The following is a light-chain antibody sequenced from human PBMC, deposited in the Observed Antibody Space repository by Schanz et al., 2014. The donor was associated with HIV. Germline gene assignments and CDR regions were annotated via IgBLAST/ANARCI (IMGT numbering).Light chain of an antibody. J-gene: IGKJ4*01. V-gene: IGKV1-33*01. CDR2: DAS. Sequence: DIQMTQSPSSLSASVGDRVTITCQASQDISDNLNWYQQKAGKAPKLLIYDASNLETGVPSRFSGTGSGTDFTFTISSLQPEDVATYFCQQTNTFLSLSFGRGTKVEIK. CDR3: QQTNTFLSLS. CDR1: QDISDN.